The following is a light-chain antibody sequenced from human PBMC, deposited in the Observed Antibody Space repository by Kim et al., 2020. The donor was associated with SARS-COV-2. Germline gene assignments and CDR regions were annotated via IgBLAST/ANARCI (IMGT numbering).Light chain of an antibody. V-gene: IGKV3-20*01. CDR1: ESVGSSY. J-gene: IGKJ2*01. CDR2: GAS. CDR3: QQYGSSPYT. Sequence: LSPGERATLSCRATESVGSSYLAWYQQKPGQAPRLLIYGASSRATGIPDRFSASGSGTDFTLSITRLEPEDFALYYCQQYGSSPYTFGQGTKLEI.